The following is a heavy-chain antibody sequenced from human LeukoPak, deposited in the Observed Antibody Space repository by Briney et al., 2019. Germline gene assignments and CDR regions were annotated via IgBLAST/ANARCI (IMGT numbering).Heavy chain of an antibody. D-gene: IGHD6-19*01. CDR1: GFTFSNYA. V-gene: IGHV3-23*01. J-gene: IGHJ4*02. CDR2: ISPRSNSI. Sequence: GGSLRLSCTASGFTFSNYAMTWVRQAPGKGLEWISAISPRSNSIYYSDSVRGRFTVSRDNSKNTLYLQMNRLTAEDTAVHYCAKNLRTSVAAFEYWGQGTLVTVSS. CDR3: AKNLRTSVAAFEY.